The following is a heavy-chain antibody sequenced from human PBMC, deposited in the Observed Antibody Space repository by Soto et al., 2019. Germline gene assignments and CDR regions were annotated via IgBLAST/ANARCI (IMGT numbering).Heavy chain of an antibody. CDR2: IYYSGST. Sequence: QVQLQESGPGLVKPSQTLSLTCTVSGGSISSGGYYWSWIRQHPGKGLEWIGYIYYSGSTYYNPSLKSRVTISVDTSKNQFSLKLSAVTAADTAVYYCAAGYSGYEHYGMDVWGQGTTVTVSS. CDR3: AAGYSGYEHYGMDV. V-gene: IGHV4-31*03. J-gene: IGHJ6*02. CDR1: GGSISSGGYY. D-gene: IGHD5-12*01.